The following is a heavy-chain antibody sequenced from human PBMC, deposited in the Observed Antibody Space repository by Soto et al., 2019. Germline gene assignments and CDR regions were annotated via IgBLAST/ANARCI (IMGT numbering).Heavy chain of an antibody. Sequence: SETLSLTCAVYGGSFSGYYWSWIRQPPGKGLEWIGEINHSGSTNYNPSLKSRVTISVDTSKNQFSLKLSSVTAADTAVYYCARVQFYGSSWYGKRAFDIWGQGTMVTVSS. CDR1: GGSFSGYY. CDR2: INHSGST. D-gene: IGHD6-13*01. J-gene: IGHJ3*02. CDR3: ARVQFYGSSWYGKRAFDI. V-gene: IGHV4-34*01.